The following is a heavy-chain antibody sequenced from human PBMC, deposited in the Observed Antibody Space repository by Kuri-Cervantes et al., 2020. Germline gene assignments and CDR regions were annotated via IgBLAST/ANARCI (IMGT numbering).Heavy chain of an antibody. CDR3: ARDVTMLFDY. CDR2: ISSSGSTI. V-gene: IGHV3-11*01. Sequence: GESLKISCAASGFSFSDHYMSWIRQAPGKGLEWISYISSSGSTILYADSVKGRFTISRDNAKKSLYLQMNSLRADDTAVYYCARDVTMLFDYWGQGTLVTVSS. CDR1: GFSFSDHY. J-gene: IGHJ4*02. D-gene: IGHD2-2*01.